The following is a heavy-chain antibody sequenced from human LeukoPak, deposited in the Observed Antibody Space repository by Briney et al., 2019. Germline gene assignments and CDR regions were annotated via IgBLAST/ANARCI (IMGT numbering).Heavy chain of an antibody. CDR2: ITSSSSTI. CDR1: GFTFTSHS. Sequence: GGSLRLSCAASGFTFTSHSMNWVRQAPGKGLEWISYITSSSSTIYYADSVKGRFTISRDNAKNSLYLQMNSLRDEDTGVYYCARGITGMAFFDYWGQGTLVTVSS. V-gene: IGHV3-48*02. CDR3: ARGITGMAFFDY. D-gene: IGHD3-16*01. J-gene: IGHJ4*02.